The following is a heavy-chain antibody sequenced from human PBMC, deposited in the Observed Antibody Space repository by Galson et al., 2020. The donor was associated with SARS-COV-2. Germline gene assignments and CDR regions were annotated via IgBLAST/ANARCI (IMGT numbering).Heavy chain of an antibody. J-gene: IGHJ5*02. CDR2: ISYDGSNK. CDR1: GFTFSSYA. V-gene: IGHV3-30-3*01. CDR3: ARASSGSYFSWFDP. D-gene: IGHD1-26*01. Sequence: GESLKISCAASGFTFSSYAMHWVRQAPGQGLEWVAVISYDGSNKYYADSVKGRFTISRDNSKNTLYLQMNSLRAEDTAVYYCARASSGSYFSWFDPWGQGTLVTFSS.